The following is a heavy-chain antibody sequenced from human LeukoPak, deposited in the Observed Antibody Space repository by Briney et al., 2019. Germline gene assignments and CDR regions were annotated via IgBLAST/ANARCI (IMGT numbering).Heavy chain of an antibody. Sequence: GESLKISCKGSGYSFTSYWIGWVRQMSGKGLEWMGIIYPGDSDTRYSPSFQGQVTISADKSISTAYLQWSSLKASDTAMYYCARHPRGYSSSSWFDPWGQGTLVTVSS. CDR3: ARHPRGYSSSSWFDP. D-gene: IGHD6-6*01. J-gene: IGHJ5*02. V-gene: IGHV5-51*01. CDR2: IYPGDSDT. CDR1: GYSFTSYW.